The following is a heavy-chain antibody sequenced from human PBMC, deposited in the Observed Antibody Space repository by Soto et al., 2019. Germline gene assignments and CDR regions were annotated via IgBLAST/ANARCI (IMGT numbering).Heavy chain of an antibody. CDR2: ISSSSSYI. CDR1: GFTFSSYS. D-gene: IGHD3-16*02. V-gene: IGHV3-21*01. CDR3: ARGTLYYDYVWGSYRSDKYYFDY. J-gene: IGHJ4*02. Sequence: GGSLRLSCAASGFTFSSYSMNWVRQAPGKGLEWVSSISSSSSYIYYADSVKGRFTISRDNAKNSLYLQMNSLRAEDTAVYYCARGTLYYDYVWGSYRSDKYYFDYWGQGTLVTVSS.